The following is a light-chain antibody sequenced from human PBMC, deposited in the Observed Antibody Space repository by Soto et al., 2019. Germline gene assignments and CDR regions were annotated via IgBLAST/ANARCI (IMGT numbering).Light chain of an antibody. J-gene: IGLJ1*01. CDR3: QAWDSNTGV. Sequence: SYELTQPPSVSVSPGQTASITCSGDKLGDKSVSWYQQKPGQSPVLVVYRDRKRPSGISERFSGSNSGNAATLTISETQPMDEADYYCQAWDSNTGVFGTGTKVTVL. V-gene: IGLV3-1*01. CDR1: KLGDKS. CDR2: RDR.